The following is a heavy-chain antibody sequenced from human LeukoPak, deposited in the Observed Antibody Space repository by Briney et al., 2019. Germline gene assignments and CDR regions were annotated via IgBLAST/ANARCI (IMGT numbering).Heavy chain of an antibody. CDR2: ITSESHYI. CDR1: GFMFNSYT. Sequence: GGSLRLSCAASGFMFNSYTMSWLRQAPGKGLEWVSSITSESHYIYYTDSVKGRFTISRDNAKNSLYLQMNSLRAEDTAVYYCARDQNYDFWSGYNGLNYYYYMDVWGKGTTVTVSS. D-gene: IGHD3-3*01. V-gene: IGHV3-21*01. CDR3: ARDQNYDFWSGYNGLNYYYYMDV. J-gene: IGHJ6*03.